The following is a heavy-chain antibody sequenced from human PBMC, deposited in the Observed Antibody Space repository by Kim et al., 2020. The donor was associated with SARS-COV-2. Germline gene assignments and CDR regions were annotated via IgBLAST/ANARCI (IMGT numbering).Heavy chain of an antibody. CDR2: IYSGGST. V-gene: IGHV3-53*04. D-gene: IGHD3-10*01. CDR3: ARGLGWFGELSSSYYYGMDV. CDR1: GFTVSSNY. J-gene: IGHJ6*02. Sequence: GGSLRLSCAASGFTVSSNYMSWVRQAPGKGLEWVSVIYSGGSTYYADSVKGRFTISRHNSKNTLYLQMNSLRAEDTAVYYCARGLGWFGELSSSYYYGMDVWGQGTTVTVSS.